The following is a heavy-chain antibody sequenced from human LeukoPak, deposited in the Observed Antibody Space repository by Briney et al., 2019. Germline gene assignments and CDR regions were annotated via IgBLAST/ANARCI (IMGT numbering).Heavy chain of an antibody. V-gene: IGHV3-23*01. CDR2: ISGSGGST. D-gene: IGHD2-2*02. CDR3: AKGPAIGRYFQH. Sequence: GGSLRLSCAASGFTFSSYAMSWVRQAPGKGLEWVSAISGSGGSTYYADSVKGRFTISRDNSKNTLYLQINSLRAEDTAVYYCAKGPAIGRYFQHWGQGTLVTVSS. CDR1: GFTFSSYA. J-gene: IGHJ1*01.